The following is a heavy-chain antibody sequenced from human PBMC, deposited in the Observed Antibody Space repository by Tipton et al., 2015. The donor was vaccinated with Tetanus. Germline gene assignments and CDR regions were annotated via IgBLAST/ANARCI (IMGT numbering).Heavy chain of an antibody. V-gene: IGHV3-21*04. CDR1: GFSFGNYR. J-gene: IGHJ2*01. Sequence: SLRLSCVVSGFSFGNYRMNWVRQAPGRGPEWVSSISSTSRYIYYADSVKGRFTISRDNAKNSLSLQVNSLRAEDTAVYYCARVWGRGQLVTKPNWYFDLWGRGTLVTVSS. D-gene: IGHD6-6*01. CDR2: ISSTSRYI. CDR3: ARVWGRGQLVTKPNWYFDL.